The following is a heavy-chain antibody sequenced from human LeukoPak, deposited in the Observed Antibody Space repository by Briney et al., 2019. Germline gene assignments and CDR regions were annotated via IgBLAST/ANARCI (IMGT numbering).Heavy chain of an antibody. J-gene: IGHJ4*02. CDR1: GYTFTAYY. D-gene: IGHD3-22*01. V-gene: IGHV1-46*01. CDR3: ARGGGGGNGYYYY. CDR2: INPRGGTT. Sequence: KPGASVKFSCKASGYTFTAYYMHWVRQAPGQGLGWMGIINPRGGTTSYAQQFQGRVTMTRDTPTSTVSMELSSLRSEDTAVYYCARGGGGGNGYYYYWGQGTLVTVSS.